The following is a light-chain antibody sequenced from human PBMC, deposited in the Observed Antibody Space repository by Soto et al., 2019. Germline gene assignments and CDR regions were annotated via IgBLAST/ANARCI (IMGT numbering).Light chain of an antibody. CDR1: SSDVGGYNY. CDR2: DVS. V-gene: IGLV2-14*01. CDR3: SSYISSSTLNV. Sequence: QPVLTQPASVSGSPGQSITISCTGTSSDVGGYNYVSWYQQHPGKAPKLMIYDVSKRPSGVSNRFSGSKSGNTASLTISGLQAEDEADYYCSSYISSSTLNVFGTGTKVTVL. J-gene: IGLJ1*01.